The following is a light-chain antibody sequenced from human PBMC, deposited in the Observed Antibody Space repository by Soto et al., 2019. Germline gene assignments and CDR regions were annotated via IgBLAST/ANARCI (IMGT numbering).Light chain of an antibody. CDR3: QQRSNWPPLT. CDR1: QSVSSY. J-gene: IGKJ5*01. Sequence: EIVLTQSPATLSLSPGERATLSCRASQSVSSYLAWYQPKPGQAPRLLIYDASNRATGIPARFSGSGSGIDFTLTISSLEPEDFAFYYCQQRSNWPPLTFGQGTRLEIK. CDR2: DAS. V-gene: IGKV3-11*01.